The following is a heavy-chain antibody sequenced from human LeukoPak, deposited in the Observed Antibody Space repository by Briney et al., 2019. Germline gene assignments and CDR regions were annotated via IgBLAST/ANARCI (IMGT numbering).Heavy chain of an antibody. CDR2: IYHSGST. CDR3: ARGYGDYLGLLDY. D-gene: IGHD4-17*01. V-gene: IGHV4-30-2*01. J-gene: IGHJ4*02. CDR1: GGSISSGGYS. Sequence: SQTLSLTCAVSGGSISSGGYSWSWIRQPLGKGLEWIGYIYHSGSTYYNPSLKSRVTISVDSSKNQFSLKLSSVTAADTAVYYCARGYGDYLGLLDYWGQGTLVTVSS.